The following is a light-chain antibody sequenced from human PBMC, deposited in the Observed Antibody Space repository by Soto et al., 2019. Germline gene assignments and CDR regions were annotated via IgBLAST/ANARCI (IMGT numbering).Light chain of an antibody. CDR2: GAS. J-gene: IGKJ3*01. V-gene: IGKV3-20*01. CDR3: QQYGSSPHT. Sequence: EIVLTQSPGTLSLSPGERATLSCRASQSVSSSYSAWYQQKPGQAPRLLIYGASSRATGIPDRFSGSGSGTDFTHTISRPEPEDFAVYYCQQYGSSPHTFGPGTKVDIK. CDR1: QSVSSSY.